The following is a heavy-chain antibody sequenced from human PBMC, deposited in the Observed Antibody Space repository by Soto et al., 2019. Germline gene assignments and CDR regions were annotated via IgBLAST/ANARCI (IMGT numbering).Heavy chain of an antibody. D-gene: IGHD3-10*01. CDR3: VSASNPTKLNLVFNM. J-gene: IGHJ6*03. Sequence: ASVKVSCKASGNTFNNYYIHWLRQAPGQGLEWIGVINPSGLSTSYAQKFQGRVTMTRDTSTTTVYMELSSLRSEDTALYFCVSASNPTKLNLVFNMGGKG. CDR2: INPSGLST. CDR1: GNTFNNYY. V-gene: IGHV1-46*03.